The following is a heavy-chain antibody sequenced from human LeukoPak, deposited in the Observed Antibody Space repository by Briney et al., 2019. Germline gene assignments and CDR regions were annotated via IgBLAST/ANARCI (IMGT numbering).Heavy chain of an antibody. V-gene: IGHV3-23*01. D-gene: IGHD2-21*02. Sequence: GGSLRLSCAASGFTFSGYAMSWVRQAPGKGLEWVSAISGSGGSTYYADFVKGRFTISRDNSKNTLYLQMNSLRAEDTAVYYCAKDRQVTAIFYYFDYWGQGTLVTVSS. CDR3: AKDRQVTAIFYYFDY. CDR1: GFTFSGYA. J-gene: IGHJ4*02. CDR2: ISGSGGST.